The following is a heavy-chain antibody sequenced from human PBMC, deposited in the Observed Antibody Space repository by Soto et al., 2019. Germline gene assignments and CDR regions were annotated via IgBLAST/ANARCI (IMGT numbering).Heavy chain of an antibody. CDR3: AKERITIFGVVISPLLDYGMDV. CDR1: GYTFTSYA. Sequence: GASVKVSCKASGYTFTSYAMHWVRQAPGQRLEWMGWINAGNGNTKYSQKFQGRVTITRDTSASTAYMELSSLRSEDTAVYYCAKERITIFGVVISPLLDYGMDVWGQGTTVTVSS. D-gene: IGHD3-3*01. CDR2: INAGNGNT. V-gene: IGHV1-3*01. J-gene: IGHJ6*02.